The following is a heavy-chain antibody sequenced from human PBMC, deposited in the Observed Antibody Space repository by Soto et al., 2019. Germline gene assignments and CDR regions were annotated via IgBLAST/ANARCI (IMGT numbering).Heavy chain of an antibody. Sequence: QVQRVQSGAEVQKPGSSVKVSCKASGGTFSSYAISWVRQAPGQGLEWMGGIIPISGTADYAQKFQGRVTITADESTSTAYMELSSLRSEDTAVYYCVRSQGSSTSLELYYYYYYGMDVWGQGTTVTVSS. CDR3: VRSQGSSTSLELYYYYYYGMDV. V-gene: IGHV1-69*01. CDR2: IIPISGTA. CDR1: GGTFSSYA. D-gene: IGHD2-2*01. J-gene: IGHJ6*02.